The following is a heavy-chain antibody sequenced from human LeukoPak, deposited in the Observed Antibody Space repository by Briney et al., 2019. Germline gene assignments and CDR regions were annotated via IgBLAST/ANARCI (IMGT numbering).Heavy chain of an antibody. Sequence: SETLSLTCTVSGGSVSSGTYYWSWIRQPPGKGLEWIGYIYYSGSTNYNPSLKSRVTISVDTSKNQFSLKLSSVTAADTAVYYCAIPGDYGDRQFDYWGQGTLVTVSS. CDR2: IYYSGST. CDR3: AIPGDYGDRQFDY. V-gene: IGHV4-61*01. J-gene: IGHJ4*02. D-gene: IGHD4-17*01. CDR1: GGSVSSGTYY.